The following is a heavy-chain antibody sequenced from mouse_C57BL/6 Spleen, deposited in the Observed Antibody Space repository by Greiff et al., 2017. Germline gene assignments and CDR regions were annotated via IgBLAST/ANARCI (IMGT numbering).Heavy chain of an antibody. Sequence: QVQLQQSGAELVKPGASVKLSCKASGYTFTEYTIHWVQQRSGQGLEWIGWFYPGSGSIKYNEKFKDKATLTANKSSSTVYMEISRLTSADSAVYFCARHEDCHYGSSYAYFDDWGQGTTLTVSS. CDR3: ARHEDCHYGSSYAYFDD. J-gene: IGHJ2*01. CDR2: FYPGSGSI. CDR1: GYTFTEYT. D-gene: IGHD1-1*01. V-gene: IGHV1-62-2*01.